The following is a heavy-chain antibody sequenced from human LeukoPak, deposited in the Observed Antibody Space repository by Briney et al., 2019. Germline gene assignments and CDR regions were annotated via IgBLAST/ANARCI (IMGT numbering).Heavy chain of an antibody. V-gene: IGHV1-18*04. CDR2: ISTYFGVT. Sequence: ASVNVSCKASGFRFSSFGVSWVRQAPGQGLEWMGWISTYFGVTHYAEKFEDRVTMTIDTSKTTAYMELRSLRYDDTAVYYCARASDYSGNGNGDWFDPWGQGTVVTVSS. J-gene: IGHJ5*02. D-gene: IGHD4-11*01. CDR3: ARASDYSGNGNGDWFDP. CDR1: GFRFSSFG.